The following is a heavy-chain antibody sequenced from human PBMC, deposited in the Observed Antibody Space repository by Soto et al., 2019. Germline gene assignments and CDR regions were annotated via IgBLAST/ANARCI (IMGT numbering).Heavy chain of an antibody. J-gene: IGHJ4*02. CDR3: ARLVGAALVDF. D-gene: IGHD2-15*01. CDR1: GASISSTTSGNW. Sequence: QVQLQESGPGLVRPSGTLSLTCAVSGASISSTTSGNWWSWVRQPPGKGLEWIGEIYHSGSTNYTPSLKGRVTMSVDKSENQFSLKLRSVTAADTAVYYCARLVGAALVDFWGQGSLVTVSS. CDR2: IYHSGST. V-gene: IGHV4-4*02.